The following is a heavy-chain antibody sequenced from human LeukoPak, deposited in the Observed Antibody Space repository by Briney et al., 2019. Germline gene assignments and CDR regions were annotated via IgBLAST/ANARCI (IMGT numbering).Heavy chain of an antibody. V-gene: IGHV1-3*01. CDR2: ISAGSGNT. D-gene: IGHD1-1*01. CDR1: GDSSRTNA. J-gene: IGHJ3*02. CDR3: ARERDDDPFDI. Sequence: ASVKVSCKASGDSSRTNAIVWLRQAPGQRPEWMRWISAGSGNTKYSQTFQDRLTLTRDTAASTVYMDLSSLRPEDTAVYFCARERDDDPFDIWGQGTLVIVSS.